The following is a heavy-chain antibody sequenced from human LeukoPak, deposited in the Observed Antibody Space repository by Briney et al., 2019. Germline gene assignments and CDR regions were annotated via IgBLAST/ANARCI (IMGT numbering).Heavy chain of an antibody. CDR2: IYSGGTT. V-gene: IGHV3-66*01. Sequence: GGSLRLSCVVSGFTFSNYAMSWVRQAPGKGLEWVSVIYSGGTTYYADSVKGRFTISRDNSKNTLYLQMNSLRAEDTAVYYCARTTTFAPHFDYWGQGTLVTVSS. CDR1: GFTFSNYA. CDR3: ARTTTFAPHFDY. J-gene: IGHJ4*02. D-gene: IGHD1-1*01.